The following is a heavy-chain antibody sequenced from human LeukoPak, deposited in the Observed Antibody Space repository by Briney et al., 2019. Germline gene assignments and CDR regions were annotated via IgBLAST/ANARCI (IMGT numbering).Heavy chain of an antibody. Sequence: SLRLSCTASGFTFSGFSMHWVRQAPGKGPEWLSYISTSSRSTYYADSVKGRFTISRDNAKNTLFLDMHSLRPGDSAVYYCARSAVRGVACDYWGQGTLLTVSS. D-gene: IGHD3-10*01. J-gene: IGHJ4*02. CDR1: GFTFSGFS. CDR2: ISTSSRST. CDR3: ARSAVRGVACDY. V-gene: IGHV3-48*01.